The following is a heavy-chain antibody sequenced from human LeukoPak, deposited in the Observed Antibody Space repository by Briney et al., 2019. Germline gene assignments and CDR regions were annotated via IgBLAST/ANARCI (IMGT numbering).Heavy chain of an antibody. V-gene: IGHV4-39*01. D-gene: IGHD5-18*01. CDR3: ARHMSEYGYGFRAHDY. Sequence: SETLSLTCTVSGGSISSSSFYWGWIRQPPGKGLEWIGSIYYSGSTYCNPSLKSRVTISVDTSKNQFSLKLSSVTAADTAVYYCARHMSEYGYGFRAHDYWGQGTLVTVSS. J-gene: IGHJ4*02. CDR2: IYYSGST. CDR1: GGSISSSSFY.